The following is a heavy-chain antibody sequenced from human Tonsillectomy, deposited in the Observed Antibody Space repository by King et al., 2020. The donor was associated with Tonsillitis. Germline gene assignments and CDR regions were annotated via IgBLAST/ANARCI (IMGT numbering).Heavy chain of an antibody. CDR2: ISNDGSNE. V-gene: IGHV3-30*04. CDR3: ARDKNWRGDTWCDH. CDR1: GFTFSNFA. Sequence: VQLVESGGGVVQPGRSLRLSCAASGFTFSNFAMHWVRQAPGKGLEWVTLISNDGSNEYYADSVKGRFTISRDNSKNTLHLQMNSLRPEDTAVYYCARDKNWRGDTWCDHWGQGTLVTVSS. J-gene: IGHJ5*02. D-gene: IGHD1-1*01.